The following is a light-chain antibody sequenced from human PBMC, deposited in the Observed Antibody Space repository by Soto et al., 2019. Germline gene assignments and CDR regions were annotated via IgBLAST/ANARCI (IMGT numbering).Light chain of an antibody. J-gene: IGLJ2*01. CDR3: NSYSSSRILL. CDR1: SSDVGGYKY. CDR2: DFS. Sequence: QSALTQPASVSGSPGQSITISCTGTSSDVGGYKYVSWYQQHPGNAPKLLIYDFSNRPSGVSNRFSAPKSGNTTSLTISAVYVEEEDDYYCNSYSSSRILLFGGGTKVTVL. V-gene: IGLV2-14*01.